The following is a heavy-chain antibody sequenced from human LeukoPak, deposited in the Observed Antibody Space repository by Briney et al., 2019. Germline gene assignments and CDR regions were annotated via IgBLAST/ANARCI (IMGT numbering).Heavy chain of an antibody. CDR3: ARDVMVRGVIINLDY. Sequence: PGGSLRLSCVASGFTFSAYYMQWVRQDPRKGLVWVSSISSSSSYIYYADSVKGRFTISRDNAKNSLYLQMNSLRAEDTAVYYCARDVMVRGVIINLDYWGQGTLVTVSS. J-gene: IGHJ4*02. CDR2: ISSSSSYI. CDR1: GFTFSAYY. V-gene: IGHV3-21*01. D-gene: IGHD3-10*01.